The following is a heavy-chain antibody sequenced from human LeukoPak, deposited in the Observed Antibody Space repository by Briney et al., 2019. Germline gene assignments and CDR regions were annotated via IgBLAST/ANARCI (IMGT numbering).Heavy chain of an antibody. D-gene: IGHD3-3*01. CDR1: GYSFNSYY. J-gene: IGHJ4*02. V-gene: IGHV5-51*01. CDR2: IYPGDPET. Sequence: GESPKISCKASGYSFNSYYIGWVRQMPGKGLEWMGMIYPGDPETRYSPSFQGHVTISLDRSITTAYLRFNNLKASDTAMYYCARGVDFWSGSPYFDFWGQGTLVTVSS. CDR3: ARGVDFWSGSPYFDF.